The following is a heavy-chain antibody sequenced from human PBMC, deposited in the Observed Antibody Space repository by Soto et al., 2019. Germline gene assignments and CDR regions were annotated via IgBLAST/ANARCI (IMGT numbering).Heavy chain of an antibody. CDR1: EFRFDDYG. Sequence: GGSLRLSCAASEFRFDDYGTHWGRQVPGKGLEWVSGISYYSGSIGYADSVKGRFTISRDNAKNSLYLQMNSLRAEDTALYYCAKSMGGTANGMDVWGQGTTVTVSS. V-gene: IGHV3-9*01. CDR3: AKSMGGTANGMDV. J-gene: IGHJ6*02. CDR2: ISYYSGSI. D-gene: IGHD2-15*01.